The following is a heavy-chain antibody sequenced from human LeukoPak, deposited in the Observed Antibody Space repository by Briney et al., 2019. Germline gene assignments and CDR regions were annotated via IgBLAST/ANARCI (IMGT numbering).Heavy chain of an antibody. V-gene: IGHV4-61*01. CDR2: IFHSGNT. J-gene: IGHJ4*02. D-gene: IGHD6-19*01. CDR3: ARSSSGWYYFDY. CDR1: GGSINSGSYY. Sequence: SETLSLTCTVSGGSINSGSYYWSWIRQSPGKGLEWIGYIFHSGNTYYHPSLKSQVTISVDTSKNQFSLKLSSVTAADTAVYYCARSSSGWYYFDYWGQGTLVTVSS.